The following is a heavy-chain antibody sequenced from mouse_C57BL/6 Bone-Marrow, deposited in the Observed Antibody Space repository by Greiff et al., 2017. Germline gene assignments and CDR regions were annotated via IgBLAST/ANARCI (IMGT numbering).Heavy chain of an antibody. J-gene: IGHJ3*01. D-gene: IGHD1-1*01. CDR1: GYTFTSYG. V-gene: IGHV1-81*01. CDR3: ARGSHCGSSAWFAY. Sequence: QVQLQQSGAELARPGASVKLSCKASGYTFTSYGISWVKQRTGQGLEWIGEIYPRSGNTYYNEKFKGKATLTADKSSSPAYMELRSLTSEDSAVYFCARGSHCGSSAWFAYWGQGTLVTVSA. CDR2: IYPRSGNT.